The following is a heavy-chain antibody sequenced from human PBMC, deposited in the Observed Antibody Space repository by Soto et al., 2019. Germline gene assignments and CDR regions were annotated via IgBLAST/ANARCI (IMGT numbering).Heavy chain of an antibody. CDR1: GHSFTRPSDY. D-gene: IGHD3-10*01. CDR3: MRDRAGAKADS. Sequence: QVKLVQSGAEVKMPGASVKVTCKASGHSFTRPSDYMHWVRQAPGQGLEWVGIINLSDGSTSYAQRSQGRVTLTSDTSTSTVYMELSILRPDDTAIYYCMRDRAGAKADSWGQGTLVTVSS. V-gene: IGHV1-46*01. CDR2: INLSDGST. J-gene: IGHJ5*01.